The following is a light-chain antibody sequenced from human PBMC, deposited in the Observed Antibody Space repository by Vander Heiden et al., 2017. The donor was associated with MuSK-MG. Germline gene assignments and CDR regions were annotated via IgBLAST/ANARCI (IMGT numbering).Light chain of an antibody. CDR2: MMK. CDR1: SPNIGTNY. J-gene: IGLJ2*01. CDR3: SAWDDSLSGPKVV. Sequence: QSVLTQPPSASGTPGQRVTISCSGSSPNIGTNYVYWYQQLPGTAPKTPSVMMKQRPSGVPYRFSGSKSGNSASLAITGLRSEDEADDYCSAWDDSLSGPKVVFGGGTKLTVL. V-gene: IGLV1-47*01.